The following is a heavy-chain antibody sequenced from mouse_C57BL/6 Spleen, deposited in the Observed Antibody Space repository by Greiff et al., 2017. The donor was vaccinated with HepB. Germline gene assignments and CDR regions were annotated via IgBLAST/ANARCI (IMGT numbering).Heavy chain of an antibody. J-gene: IGHJ2*01. V-gene: IGHV4-1*01. D-gene: IGHD1-1*01. Sequence: DKFIISRDNAKNTLYLQMSKVRSEDTALYYCARTKFITTAYFDYWGQGTTLTVSS. CDR3: ARTKFITTAYFDY.